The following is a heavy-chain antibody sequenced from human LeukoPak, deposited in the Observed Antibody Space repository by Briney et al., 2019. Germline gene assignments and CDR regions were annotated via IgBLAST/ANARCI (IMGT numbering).Heavy chain of an antibody. J-gene: IGHJ5*02. CDR3: ARGRKEFGP. Sequence: SETLSLTCTVSGGSISSSGYYWGWIRQPPGKGLEWIASIYYSGSTYYNPSLKSRVTISVDTSKNQFSLKLSSVTAADTAVYYCARGRKEFGPWGQGTLVTVSS. V-gene: IGHV4-39*01. CDR1: GGSISSSGYY. CDR2: IYYSGST.